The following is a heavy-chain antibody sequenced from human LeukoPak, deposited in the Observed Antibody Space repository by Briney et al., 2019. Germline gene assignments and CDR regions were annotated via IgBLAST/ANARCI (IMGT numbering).Heavy chain of an antibody. Sequence: SETLSLTCTVSGGSISSYYRSWIRQPPGKGLEWIGYIYYSGSTNYNPSLKSRVTISVDTSKNQFSLKLSSVTAADTAVYYCARRRQLWSGIDYWGQGTLVTVSS. D-gene: IGHD5-18*01. CDR1: GGSISSYY. V-gene: IGHV4-59*08. J-gene: IGHJ4*02. CDR3: ARRRQLWSGIDY. CDR2: IYYSGST.